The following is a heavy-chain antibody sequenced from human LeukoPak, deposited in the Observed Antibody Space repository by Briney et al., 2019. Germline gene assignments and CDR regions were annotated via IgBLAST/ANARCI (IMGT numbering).Heavy chain of an antibody. CDR1: GGSISSYY. CDR2: ISYSGST. Sequence: PSETLSLTCTVSGGSISSYYWSWIRQPPGKGLEWIGYISYSGSTNYNPSLKSRVTISVDTSKNQFSLKLSSVTAADTAVYYCARNLRAYCGGDCPPENYYYYMDVWGKGTTVTVSS. J-gene: IGHJ6*03. D-gene: IGHD2-21*01. V-gene: IGHV4-59*01. CDR3: ARNLRAYCGGDCPPENYYYYMDV.